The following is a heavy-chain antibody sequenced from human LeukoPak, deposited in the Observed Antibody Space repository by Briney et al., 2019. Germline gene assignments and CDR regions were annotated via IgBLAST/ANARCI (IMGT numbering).Heavy chain of an antibody. CDR2: ISYDGSNK. V-gene: IGHV3-30-3*01. Sequence: GGSLRLSCAASGFTFSSYAMHWVRQAPGKGLEWVAVISYDGSNKYYADSVKGRFTISRDNSKSTLYLQMNSLRAEDTAVYYCARDTSKTYYYDSSGFSPLDYWGQGTLVTVSS. CDR1: GFTFSSYA. D-gene: IGHD3-22*01. J-gene: IGHJ4*02. CDR3: ARDTSKTYYYDSSGFSPLDY.